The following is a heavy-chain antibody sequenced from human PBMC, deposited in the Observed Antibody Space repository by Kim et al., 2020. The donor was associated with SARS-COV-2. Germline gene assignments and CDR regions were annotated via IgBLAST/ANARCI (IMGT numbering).Heavy chain of an antibody. CDR2: ISTSGSGTTI. D-gene: IGHD3-22*01. CDR3: AREYDTNGYYYYFDY. CDR1: GFTFSEYQ. J-gene: IGHJ4*02. V-gene: IGHV3-11*04. Sequence: GGSLRLSCAASGFTFSEYQMSWIRQAPGKGLEWISYISTSGSGTTIYYADSVKGRFTISRDNAKKSLYLQMNSLRAEDTAVYYCAREYDTNGYYYYFDYWGQGTLVTVSS.